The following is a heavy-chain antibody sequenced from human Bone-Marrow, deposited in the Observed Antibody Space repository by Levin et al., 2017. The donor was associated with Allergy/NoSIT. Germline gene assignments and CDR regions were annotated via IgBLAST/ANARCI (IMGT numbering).Heavy chain of an antibody. D-gene: IGHD6-6*01. V-gene: IGHV4-34*01. CDR3: AGGGAADRLRD. Sequence: SETLSLTCAVYGGSLSGSYWSWIRQPPGKGLEWIGEFVPSGITTYSPSLQSRVTISVDTSKNQVSLRLSSTTVADMAIYYCAGGGAADRLRDWGQGTLVTVSS. CDR2: FVPSGIT. CDR1: GGSLSGSY. J-gene: IGHJ4*02.